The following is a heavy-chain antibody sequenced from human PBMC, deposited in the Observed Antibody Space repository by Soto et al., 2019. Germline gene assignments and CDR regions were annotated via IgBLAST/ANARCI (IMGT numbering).Heavy chain of an antibody. Sequence: GGSLRLSCAASGFTFSSYWMSWVRQAPGKGLEWVANIKQDGSEKYYVDSVKGRFTISRDNAKNSLYLQMNSLRAEDTAVYYWPNEYYDFWSCYSPIGYYYYGMDVWGQGTTVTV. D-gene: IGHD3-3*01. CDR1: GFTFSSYW. V-gene: IGHV3-7*01. J-gene: IGHJ6*02. CDR3: PNEYYDFWSCYSPIGYYYYGMDV. CDR2: IKQDGSEK.